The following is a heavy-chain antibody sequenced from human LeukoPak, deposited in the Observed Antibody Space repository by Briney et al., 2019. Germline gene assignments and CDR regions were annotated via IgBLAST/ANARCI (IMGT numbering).Heavy chain of an antibody. CDR2: IKEDGGEI. Sequence: GGSLRLSCAASAFTFSNCWMSWVRQAPGKGLEWVANIKEDGGEINYVDSVKGRFTISRDNAKNSLYLQMNSLRVDDTAVYYCARDRGYSTFDYWGQGTLVTVSS. CDR3: ARDRGYSTFDY. V-gene: IGHV3-7*01. J-gene: IGHJ4*02. CDR1: AFTFSNCW. D-gene: IGHD3-10*01.